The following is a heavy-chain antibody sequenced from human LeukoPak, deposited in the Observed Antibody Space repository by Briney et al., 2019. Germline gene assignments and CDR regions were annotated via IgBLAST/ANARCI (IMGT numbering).Heavy chain of an antibody. D-gene: IGHD4-23*01. CDR3: AKDRAYGGNSEVVS. CDR2: FSGSGGST. CDR1: GXTFSSYA. J-gene: IGHJ5*02. Sequence: GGSLRLSCAASGXTFSSYAVSWVRQAPGKGLEWVSGFSGSGGSTYYSDSVKGRFTISRDNAKNTLYLQMNSLRAEDTAVFYCAKDRAYGGNSEVVSWGQGTLVTVSS. V-gene: IGHV3-23*01.